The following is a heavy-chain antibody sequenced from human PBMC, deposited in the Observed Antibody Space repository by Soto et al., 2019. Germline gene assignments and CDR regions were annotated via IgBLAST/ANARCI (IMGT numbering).Heavy chain of an antibody. CDR3: VRDETHTGLVI. Sequence: QVQLVESGGGVVQPGRSLRLSCAASGFTFSSYGMHWVRQAPGKGLEWLAVIWNDGSNKLYGDSVKGRFTISRDNSKNTLYLKMNSLRGEDTSVYYCVRDETHTGLVIWGQGTLVTVSS. V-gene: IGHV3-33*01. D-gene: IGHD3-16*01. J-gene: IGHJ4*02. CDR2: IWNDGSNK. CDR1: GFTFSSYG.